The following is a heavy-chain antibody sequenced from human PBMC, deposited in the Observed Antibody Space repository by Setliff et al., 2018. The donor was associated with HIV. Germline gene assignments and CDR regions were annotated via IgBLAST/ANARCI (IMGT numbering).Heavy chain of an antibody. CDR2: ITPSGAT. CDR1: GGSISSSSYY. D-gene: IGHD5-18*01. V-gene: IGHV4-39*07. CDR3: SNWNTTIDADS. Sequence: ETLSLTCTVSGGSISSSSYYWGWFRQPPGKGLEWIGEITPSGATNYLPSLKSRVTMSLDTSKNQFSLKLTSVTAADTALYYCSNWNTTIDADSWGQGTLVTVSS. J-gene: IGHJ4*02.